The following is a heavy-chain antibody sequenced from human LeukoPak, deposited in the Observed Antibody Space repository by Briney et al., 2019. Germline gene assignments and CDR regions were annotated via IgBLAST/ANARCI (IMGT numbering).Heavy chain of an antibody. Sequence: PGGSLRLSCAASGFTFSSCGMSWVRQAPGKGLEWVSAISATGGTTYYADSVKGRFTISRDNSKNTLYLQMNSLRAEDTAIYYCAKNGDRGAYCSGGSCYPYYYYYIDVWGKGTTVTISS. CDR1: GFTFSSCG. CDR2: ISATGGTT. J-gene: IGHJ6*03. CDR3: AKNGDRGAYCSGGSCYPYYYYYIDV. D-gene: IGHD2-15*01. V-gene: IGHV3-23*01.